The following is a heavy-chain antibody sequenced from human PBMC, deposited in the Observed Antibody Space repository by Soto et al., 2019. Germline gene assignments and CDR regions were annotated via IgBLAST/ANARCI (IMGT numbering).Heavy chain of an antibody. CDR1: GFTFSSYA. CDR2: ISYDGSNK. J-gene: IGHJ4*02. CDR3: AGQVGYYY. Sequence: VGSLRLSCAASGFTFSSYAMHWVRQAPGKGLEWVAVISYDGSNKYYADSVKGRFTISRDNSKNTLYLQMNSLRAEDTAVYYCAGQVGYYYWGQGTLVTVSS. V-gene: IGHV3-30-3*01. D-gene: IGHD1-26*01.